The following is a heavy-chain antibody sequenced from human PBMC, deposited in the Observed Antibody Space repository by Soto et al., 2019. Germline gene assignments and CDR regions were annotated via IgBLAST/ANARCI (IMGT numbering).Heavy chain of an antibody. CDR2: IKSKTDGGTT. D-gene: IGHD2-15*01. J-gene: IGHJ4*02. V-gene: IGHV3-15*01. CDR3: TTEPPQYCSGGSCYFGARYYFDY. CDR1: GFTFSNAW. Sequence: LRLSCAASGFTFSNAWMSWVRQAPGKGLEWVGRIKSKTDGGTTDYAAPVKGRFTISRDDSKNTLYLQMNSLKTEDTAVYYCTTEPPQYCSGGSCYFGARYYFDYWGQGTLVTVSS.